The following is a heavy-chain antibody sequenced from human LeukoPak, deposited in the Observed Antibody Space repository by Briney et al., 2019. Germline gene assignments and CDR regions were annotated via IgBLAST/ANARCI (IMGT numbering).Heavy chain of an antibody. Sequence: GGSLRLSCAASGCTFSNYGMHWVRQAPGKGLEWVAFIRYDGSNKNYADSVKGRFTISRDNSKNTLYLQMNSLRAEDTAVYYCAKKGSSTWYHFDYWGQGTLVTVSS. CDR3: AKKGSSTWYHFDY. D-gene: IGHD6-13*01. J-gene: IGHJ4*02. CDR1: GCTFSNYG. V-gene: IGHV3-30*02. CDR2: IRYDGSNK.